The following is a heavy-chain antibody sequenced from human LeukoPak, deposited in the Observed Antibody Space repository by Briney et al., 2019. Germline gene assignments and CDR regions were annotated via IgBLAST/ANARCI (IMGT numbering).Heavy chain of an antibody. CDR2: ISAHNDNT. CDR3: ARDTARCSSDTSGYYGFDY. CDR1: GYIFTSYG. V-gene: IGHV1-18*01. Sequence: ASVKVSCKASGYIFTSYGISWVRQAPGQGLEWMGWISAHNDNTNYAQKFQGRVTMTTDTFTSTVFLELRSLRSDDTAVYYCARDTARCSSDTSGYYGFDYWGQGTLVTVSS. D-gene: IGHD3-22*01. J-gene: IGHJ4*02.